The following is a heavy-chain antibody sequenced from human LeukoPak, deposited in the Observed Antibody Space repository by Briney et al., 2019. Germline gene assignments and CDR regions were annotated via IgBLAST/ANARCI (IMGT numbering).Heavy chain of an antibody. V-gene: IGHV3-15*07. D-gene: IGHD2-15*01. CDR2: IKSKTDGGTT. J-gene: IGHJ6*02. CDR3: TTEGVVVVAYYYYYGMDV. Sequence: PGGSLRLSCAASGFTFSNAWMNWVRQAPGKGLEWVGRIKSKTDGGTTDYAAPVKGRFTISRDDSKNTLYPQMNSLKTEDTAVYYCTTEGVVVVAYYYYYGMDVWGQGTTVTVSS. CDR1: GFTFSNAW.